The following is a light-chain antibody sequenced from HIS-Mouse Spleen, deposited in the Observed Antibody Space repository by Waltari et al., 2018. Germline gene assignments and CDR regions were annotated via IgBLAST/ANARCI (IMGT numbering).Light chain of an antibody. CDR3: QVWDSSSDHYV. J-gene: IGLJ1*01. CDR1: NLGSKR. CDR2: DDS. Sequence: SYVLTQPPSVSVAPGKTARITCGGNNLGSKRVHWDQQKPGQAPVLVVYDDSDRPSGIPERFSGSNSGNTATLTISRVEAGDEADYYCQVWDSSSDHYVFGTGTKVTVL. V-gene: IGLV3-21*03.